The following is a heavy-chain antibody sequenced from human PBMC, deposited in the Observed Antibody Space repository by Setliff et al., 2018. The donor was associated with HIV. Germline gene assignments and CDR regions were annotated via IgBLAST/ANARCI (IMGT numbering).Heavy chain of an antibody. V-gene: IGHV4-59*01. J-gene: IGHJ4*03. D-gene: IGHD3-22*01. CDR2: IYYSGST. CDR3: ARGDPYYYDSSGYLDY. Sequence: SETLSLTCTVSGGSISSYYWSWIRQPPGKGLEWIGYIYYSGSTNYNPSLKSRVTISVDTSKNQFSLKLSSVTAADTAVYYCARGDPYYYDSSGYLDYWGQGTMVTVSS. CDR1: GGSISSYY.